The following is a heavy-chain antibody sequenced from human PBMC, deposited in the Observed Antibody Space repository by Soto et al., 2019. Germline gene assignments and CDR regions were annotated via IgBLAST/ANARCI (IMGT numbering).Heavy chain of an antibody. Sequence: GESLKISCKGSGYSFTSYWIGWVRQMPGKGLEWMGIIYPSDSDTRYSPSFQGQVTISADKSISTAYLQWSSLKASDTAMYYCARGGGITIFDSNWFDPWGQGTLVTVSS. D-gene: IGHD3-3*01. CDR1: GYSFTSYW. CDR3: ARGGGITIFDSNWFDP. CDR2: IYPSDSDT. J-gene: IGHJ5*02. V-gene: IGHV5-51*01.